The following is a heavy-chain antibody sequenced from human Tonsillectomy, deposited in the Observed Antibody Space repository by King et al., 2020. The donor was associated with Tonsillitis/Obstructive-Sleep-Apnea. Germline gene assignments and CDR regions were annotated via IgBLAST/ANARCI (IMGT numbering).Heavy chain of an antibody. CDR1: GYTLTELS. CDR3: ATVYPMIPYSSSYYLDP. CDR2: FDPEDGEI. D-gene: IGHD6-13*01. J-gene: IGHJ5*02. Sequence: QLVQSGAEVKKPGASVKVSCKVSGYTLTELSMHWVRQAPGKGLEWMGGFDPEDGEIIYAQKFQGRGTMTEDTSTDTAYMELSSLSSEDTAVYYCATVYPMIPYSSSYYLDPWGQGTLVTVSS. V-gene: IGHV1-24*01.